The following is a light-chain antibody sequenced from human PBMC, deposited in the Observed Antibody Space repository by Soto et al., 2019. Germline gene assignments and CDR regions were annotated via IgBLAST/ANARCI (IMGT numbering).Light chain of an antibody. Sequence: QSALTQPASVSGSPGQSITISCTGTSSDVGGHNSVSWYQHHPGEAPKLILYDVRNRPSGLSNRFSGSRSGNTASLTISGLQAEDEADFYCSSYTTSSTVVFGGGTKLTVL. CDR2: DVR. J-gene: IGLJ2*01. CDR1: SSDVGGHNS. CDR3: SSYTTSSTVV. V-gene: IGLV2-14*03.